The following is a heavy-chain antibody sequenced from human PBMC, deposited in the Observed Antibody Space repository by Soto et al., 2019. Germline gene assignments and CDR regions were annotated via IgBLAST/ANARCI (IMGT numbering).Heavy chain of an antibody. CDR1: GYNFNTYD. CDR2: MSPSSGNT. V-gene: IGHV1-8*02. CDR3: ARGITQGYDY. Sequence: QVQLVQSGAEVEKPGASVKVSCQASGYNFNTYDINWVRQATGQGLEWMGWMSPSSGNTGYAQKFQGRVTMTRDTSVRTAYMELNSLTSDDTAVYYCARGITQGYDYWGQGTPVTVSS. D-gene: IGHD1-20*01. J-gene: IGHJ4*02.